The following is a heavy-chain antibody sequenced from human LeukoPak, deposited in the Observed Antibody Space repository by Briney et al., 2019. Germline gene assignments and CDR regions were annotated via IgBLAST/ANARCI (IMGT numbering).Heavy chain of an antibody. CDR2: IYYSGST. CDR1: GGSISSSSYY. J-gene: IGHJ5*02. Sequence: PSETLSLTCTVSGGSISSSSYYWGWIRQPPGKGLEWIGYIYYSGSTYYNPSLKSRVTISVDTSKNQFSLKLSSVTAADTAVYYCAIGVAAAANWFDPWGQGTLVTVSS. V-gene: IGHV4-31*03. CDR3: AIGVAAAANWFDP. D-gene: IGHD6-13*01.